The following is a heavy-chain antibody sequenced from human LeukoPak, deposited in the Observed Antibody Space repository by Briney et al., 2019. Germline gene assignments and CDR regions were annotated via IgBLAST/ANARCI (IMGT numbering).Heavy chain of an antibody. V-gene: IGHV5-51*01. CDR1: GYSFTHYW. Sequence: GESLKISCKGSGYSFTHYWIGWVRQMPGKGLEWMGIIYPGDSDTRYSPSFQDQVTISADKSTNTAYLQWSSLKASDTAMYYCARGTTTTTGGRSLDYWGQGTLVTVSS. J-gene: IGHJ4*02. D-gene: IGHD5-24*01. CDR3: ARGTTTTTGGRSLDY. CDR2: IYPGDSDT.